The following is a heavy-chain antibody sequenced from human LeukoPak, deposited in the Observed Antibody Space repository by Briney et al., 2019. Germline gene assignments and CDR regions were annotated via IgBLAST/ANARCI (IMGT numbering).Heavy chain of an antibody. CDR3: ARWDYALDY. J-gene: IGHJ4*02. CDR1: GGSFSGYH. D-gene: IGHD4-17*01. Sequence: SETLSLTCAVYGGSFSGYHWSWIRQPPGKGLEYIGYIYYSGSTNYNPSLKSRVTISLDTSKNQFSLNLRSVTAADTAVYYCARWDYALDYWGQGTLVTVSS. V-gene: IGHV4-59*01. CDR2: IYYSGST.